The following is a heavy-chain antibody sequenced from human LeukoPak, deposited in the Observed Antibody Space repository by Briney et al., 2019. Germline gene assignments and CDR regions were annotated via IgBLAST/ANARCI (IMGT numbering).Heavy chain of an antibody. CDR2: ISSSGSTI. CDR3: AREKRPTAGLVRGLNDY. J-gene: IGHJ4*02. CDR1: GFTFSDYY. Sequence: PGGSLRLSCAASGFTFSDYYMSWIRQAPGKGLEWVSYISSSGSTIYYADSVKGRFTISRDNAKNSLYLQMNSLRAEDTAVYYCAREKRPTAGLVRGLNDYGGQGTLVTVSS. V-gene: IGHV3-11*01. D-gene: IGHD2-21*01.